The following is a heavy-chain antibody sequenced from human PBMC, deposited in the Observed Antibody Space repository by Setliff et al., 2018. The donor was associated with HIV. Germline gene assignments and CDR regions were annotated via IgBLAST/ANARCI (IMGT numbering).Heavy chain of an antibody. Sequence: LKISCAASGFTFSSSGMHWVRQAPGKGLEWVAVIWYDGSYKNHADSVKGRFTISRDNSKNTLYLQMNSLRAEDTAVYYCASELLRGGETFDIWGEGTMVTVSS. CDR3: ASELLRGGETFDI. CDR2: IWYDGSYK. D-gene: IGHD1-26*01. CDR1: GFTFSSSG. V-gene: IGHV3-33*01. J-gene: IGHJ3*02.